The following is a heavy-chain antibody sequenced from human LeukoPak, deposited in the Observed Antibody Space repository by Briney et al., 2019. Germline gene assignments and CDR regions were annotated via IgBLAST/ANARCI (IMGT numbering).Heavy chain of an antibody. CDR2: INHSGST. Sequence: SETLSLTCAVYGDSFSGYYWSWIRQPPGKGVEWIGEINHSGSTNYIPSLKSRVIISVDTSKNQFSLRLSSVTAADTAVYYCARGLVGSTRGLIDYWGQGTLVTVSS. V-gene: IGHV4-34*01. CDR1: GDSFSGYY. J-gene: IGHJ4*02. CDR3: ARGLVGSTRGLIDY. D-gene: IGHD1-26*01.